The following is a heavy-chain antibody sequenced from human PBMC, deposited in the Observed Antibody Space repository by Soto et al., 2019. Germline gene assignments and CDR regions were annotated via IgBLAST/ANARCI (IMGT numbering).Heavy chain of an antibody. V-gene: IGHV1-18*01. J-gene: IGHJ4*02. CDR2: ISAYNGNT. CDR1: GYTFTSYG. Sequence: QVQLVQSGAEVKKPGASVKVSCKASGYTFTSYGISWVRQAPGQGLEWMGWISAYNGNTNYAQKLQGRVTMTTDTSTSTAYMELRSLRSDDTAVDYCARGRGGRYYDSSGYHMDYWGQGTLVTVSS. D-gene: IGHD3-22*01. CDR3: ARGRGGRYYDSSGYHMDY.